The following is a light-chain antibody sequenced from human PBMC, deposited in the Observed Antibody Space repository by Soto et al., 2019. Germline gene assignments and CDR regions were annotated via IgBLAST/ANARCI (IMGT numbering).Light chain of an antibody. CDR1: QSVGSY. CDR3: QQLSHWPFT. V-gene: IGKV3-11*01. CDR2: DAS. J-gene: IGKJ3*01. Sequence: EIVLTQSPATLSLSPGERATLSCRASQSVGSYLAWYQQKPGQAPRLLIYDASKRATGIPARFSGSGSGTDFTLTISSLEPEDFALDYCQQLSHWPFTFGPGTKVDIK.